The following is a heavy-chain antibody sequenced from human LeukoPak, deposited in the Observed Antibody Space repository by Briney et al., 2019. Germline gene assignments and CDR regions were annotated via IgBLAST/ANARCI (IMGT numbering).Heavy chain of an antibody. CDR2: IGGSGGST. J-gene: IGHJ4*02. CDR1: GFTFSSYA. Sequence: PGGSLRLSCAASGFTFSSYAMSWVREAPGKGLGWVSDIGGSGGSTYYADSVKGRFTISRDNSKNTLYLQMNSLRAEDTAIYYCASDRPHPRVEPTNFDYWGQGTLITVSS. CDR3: ASDRPHPRVEPTNFDY. D-gene: IGHD1-14*01. V-gene: IGHV3-23*01.